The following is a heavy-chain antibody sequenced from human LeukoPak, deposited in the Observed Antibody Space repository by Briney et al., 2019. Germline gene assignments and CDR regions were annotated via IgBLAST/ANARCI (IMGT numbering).Heavy chain of an antibody. D-gene: IGHD2-21*01. CDR1: GFTFRSHA. Sequence: GGSLRLSCVGSGFTFRSHAMSWVRQAPEKGLEFVSGIYENGGTTYYADSVKGRFSISRDNSKNTLYLQMDSLRGEDTAVYYCATDFRIGYSAHFDYWGQGALVTVSS. CDR2: IYENGGTT. V-gene: IGHV3-23*01. CDR3: ATDFRIGYSAHFDY. J-gene: IGHJ4*02.